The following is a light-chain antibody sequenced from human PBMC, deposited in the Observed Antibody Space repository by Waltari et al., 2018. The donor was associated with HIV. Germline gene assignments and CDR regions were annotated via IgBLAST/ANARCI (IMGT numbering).Light chain of an antibody. CDR3: QTWGTGIQV. CDR2: LKRDGSH. V-gene: IGLV4-69*02. Sequence: QSVLTQSPSASASLGASVKLTCTLSSGHTNYAIAWHQQHPEKGPRYLMTLKRDGSHSKGDGIPDRFSGSSSGAERYLIISSLQSEDEADYYCQTWGTGIQVFGRGTKVTVL. J-gene: IGLJ3*02. CDR1: SGHTNYA.